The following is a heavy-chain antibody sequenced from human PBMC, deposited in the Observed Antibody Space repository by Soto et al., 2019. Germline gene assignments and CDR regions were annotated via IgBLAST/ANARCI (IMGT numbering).Heavy chain of an antibody. Sequence: SETLSLTCTVSVASISGYYWSWIRQPPGKGLEWIGYIYYSGSTNYNPSLKSRVTISVDTSKNQFSLKLSSVTAADTAVYYCARDLRGYSYGYGAFDIWGQGTMVTVSS. CDR1: VASISGYY. V-gene: IGHV4-59*01. CDR2: IYYSGST. D-gene: IGHD5-18*01. CDR3: ARDLRGYSYGYGAFDI. J-gene: IGHJ3*02.